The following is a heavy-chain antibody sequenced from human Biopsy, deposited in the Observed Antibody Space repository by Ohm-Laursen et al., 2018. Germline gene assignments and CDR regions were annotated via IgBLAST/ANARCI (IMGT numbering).Heavy chain of an antibody. CDR1: AYSFGDHR. Sequence: ASVKVSCKASAYSFGDHRIHWVRQAPGQGLEWMGWINAKTGDTNYAQKSQGRVTMTRDTSISTTYMELRRLTSDDTAVFYCARELGDFWGGRQFDFWGQGTLVTVSS. V-gene: IGHV1-2*02. CDR2: INAKTGDT. D-gene: IGHD3-3*01. J-gene: IGHJ5*01. CDR3: ARELGDFWGGRQFDF.